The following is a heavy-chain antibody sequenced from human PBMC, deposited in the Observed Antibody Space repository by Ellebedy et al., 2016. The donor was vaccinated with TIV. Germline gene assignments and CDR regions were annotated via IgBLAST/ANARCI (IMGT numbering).Heavy chain of an antibody. CDR3: ARSTYYYDSSGYRINDY. V-gene: IGHV2-70*11. CDR1: GFSLRTSGMC. CDR2: IDWDDDK. Sequence: SGPTLVKPPQTLTLTCTFSGFSLRTSGMCVSWIRQPPGKALEWLARIDWDDDKYYSTSLKTRLTISKDTSKNQVVLTMTNMDPVDTATYYCARSTYYYDSSGYRINDYWGQGTLVTVSS. J-gene: IGHJ4*02. D-gene: IGHD3-22*01.